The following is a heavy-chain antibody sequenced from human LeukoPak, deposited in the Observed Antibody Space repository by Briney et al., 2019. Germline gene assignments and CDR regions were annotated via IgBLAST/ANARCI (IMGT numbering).Heavy chain of an antibody. CDR2: ISAYNGNT. CDR3: ARNDYYDLSGAFDI. D-gene: IGHD3-22*01. V-gene: IGHV1-18*01. J-gene: IGHJ3*02. CDR1: GYTFTSYA. Sequence: ASVKVSCKASGYTFTSYAMNWVRQAPGQGLEWMGWISAYNGNTNYAQKLQGRVTMTTDTSTSTAYMELRSLRSDDTAVYYCARNDYYDLSGAFDIWGQGTMVTVSS.